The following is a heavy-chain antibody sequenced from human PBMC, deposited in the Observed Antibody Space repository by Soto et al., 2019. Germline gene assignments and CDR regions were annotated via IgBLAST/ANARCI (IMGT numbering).Heavy chain of an antibody. V-gene: IGHV1-2*04. CDR3: ARAHCGGDRYSGVDY. Sequence: ASVKVSCKASGYTFTGYYMHWVRQAPGQGLEWMGWINPNSGGTNYAQKFQGWVTMTRDTSISTAYMELSRLRSDDTAVYYCARAHCGGDRYSGVDYWGQGTLVTVSS. CDR2: INPNSGGT. CDR1: GYTFTGYY. D-gene: IGHD2-21*02. J-gene: IGHJ4*02.